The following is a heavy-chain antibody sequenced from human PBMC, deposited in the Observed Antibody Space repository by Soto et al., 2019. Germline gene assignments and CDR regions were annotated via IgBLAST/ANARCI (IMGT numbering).Heavy chain of an antibody. D-gene: IGHD2-15*01. J-gene: IGHJ4*02. Sequence: QVQLVQSGGEVKKPGASVKVSCKASGYTFTSYGITWVRQAPGQGLEWMGWSSAYNGVTKYAQKFQDRVTMTTDTSTRTAYMELRSLRSDDTAVYYCARGPRSGYCSGGSCHYFDYWGQGTLVTVSS. CDR1: GYTFTSYG. CDR3: ARGPRSGYCSGGSCHYFDY. V-gene: IGHV1-18*01. CDR2: SSAYNGVT.